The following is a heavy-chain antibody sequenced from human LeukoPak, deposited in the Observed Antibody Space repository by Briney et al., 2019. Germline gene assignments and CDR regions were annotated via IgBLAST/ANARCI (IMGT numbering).Heavy chain of an antibody. CDR1: GYTFTGYY. Sequence: GASVRVSCTASGYTFTGYYMHWVRQAPGQGLEWIASINPNSGSTNYAEKLKGSFTISRDKSISTPYMELSRLRSEDTAVYYCARDGTWDCRSTSCYPRGYYYYMDVWGKGTTVTVPS. CDR3: ARDGTWDCRSTSCYPRGYYYYMDV. V-gene: IGHV1-2*02. D-gene: IGHD2-2*01. CDR2: INPNSGST. J-gene: IGHJ6*03.